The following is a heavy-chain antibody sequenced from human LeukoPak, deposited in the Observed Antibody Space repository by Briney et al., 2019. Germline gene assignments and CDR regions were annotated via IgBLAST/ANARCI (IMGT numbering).Heavy chain of an antibody. J-gene: IGHJ4*02. CDR2: MNTDGSTT. V-gene: IGHV3-74*01. CDR3: ARATYYYDSGGYRAVYYFDY. Sequence: PGGSLRLSCAASGFTFSSYWMHWVRQAPGKGLVWVSRMNTDGSTTTYADSVKGRFTISRDNAKNTLYLQMNSLRAEDTAVYYCARATYYYDSGGYRAVYYFDYWGQGTLVTVSS. D-gene: IGHD3-22*01. CDR1: GFTFSSYW.